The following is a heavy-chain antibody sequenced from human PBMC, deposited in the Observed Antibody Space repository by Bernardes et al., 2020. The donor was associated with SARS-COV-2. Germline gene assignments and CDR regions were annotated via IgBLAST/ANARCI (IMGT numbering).Heavy chain of an antibody. J-gene: IGHJ3*02. CDR3: ARAGVGSYYDILAGSTAFDI. Sequence: GSLRLSCSASGFTFSSYWMNWVRQAPGKGLEWVANINQDGSEKYYVDSVKGRFTISRDNAENSLYLQMNSLRVEDTAVYYCARAGVGSYYDILAGSTAFDIWGQGTMVTVSS. CDR1: GFTFSSYW. D-gene: IGHD3-9*01. CDR2: INQDGSEK. V-gene: IGHV3-7*01.